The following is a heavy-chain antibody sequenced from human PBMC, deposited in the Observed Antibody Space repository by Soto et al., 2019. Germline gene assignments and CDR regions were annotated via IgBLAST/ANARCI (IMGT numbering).Heavy chain of an antibody. Sequence: EVQLVESGGGLVQPGGSLRLSCAASGFTVSSKYMTWVRQAPGKGLEWVSLIQSGGTTYYADSVKGRFTISRDTSENTLHIQMDRLRVEDTAVYYCARDDVLCDGGRCYGIPLYVWGNGTTVTVSS. CDR1: GFTVSSKY. D-gene: IGHD2-15*01. CDR3: ARDDVLCDGGRCYGIPLYV. V-gene: IGHV3-66*01. CDR2: IQSGGTT. J-gene: IGHJ6*04.